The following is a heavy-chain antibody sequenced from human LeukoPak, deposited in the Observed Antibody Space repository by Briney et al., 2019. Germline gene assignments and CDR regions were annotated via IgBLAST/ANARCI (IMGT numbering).Heavy chain of an antibody. CDR1: GFTFSSYW. Sequence: PGGSLRLSCAASGFTFSSYWMHWVRQAPGKGLVWVSRINSDGSSTSYADSVKGRFTISRDNSKNTLYLQMNSLRPEDTGVYYCAKGGHYDSSGYYGPSGYWGQGILVTVSS. CDR2: INSDGSST. V-gene: IGHV3-74*01. CDR3: AKGGHYDSSGYYGPSGY. D-gene: IGHD3-22*01. J-gene: IGHJ4*02.